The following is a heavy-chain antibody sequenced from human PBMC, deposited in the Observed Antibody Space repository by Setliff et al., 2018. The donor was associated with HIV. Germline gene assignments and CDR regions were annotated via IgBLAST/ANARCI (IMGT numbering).Heavy chain of an antibody. Sequence: KPSETLSLTCTVSGGSFSTKSVYWGWIRQPPGKGLEWIGSVYYDGTTSYYPSLKRRVTISVDTSKNQFSLRLNSVTAADTAVYYCARHDDEWLVPVSVKFWGQGVLVTVSS. D-gene: IGHD6-19*01. CDR1: GGSFSTKSVY. J-gene: IGHJ4*02. V-gene: IGHV4-39*01. CDR2: VYYDGTT. CDR3: ARHDDEWLVPVSVKF.